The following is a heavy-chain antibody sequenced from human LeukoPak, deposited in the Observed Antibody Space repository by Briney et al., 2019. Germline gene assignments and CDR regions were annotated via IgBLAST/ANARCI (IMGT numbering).Heavy chain of an antibody. Sequence: GGSLRLSCAASGFTFSEYYMTWIRQAPGKGLGWVSYISGVYDNIFYGNSVKGRFTISRDNAKKSVYLQMNSLRAEDTAVYYCARGGAHGMDVWGQGTTVTVSS. J-gene: IGHJ6*02. CDR1: GFTFSEYY. V-gene: IGHV3-11*01. CDR2: ISGVYDNI. CDR3: ARGGAHGMDV. D-gene: IGHD1-26*01.